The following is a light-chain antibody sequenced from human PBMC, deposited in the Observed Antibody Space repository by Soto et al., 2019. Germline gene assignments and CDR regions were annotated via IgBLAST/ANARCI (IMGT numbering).Light chain of an antibody. J-gene: IGLJ1*01. CDR3: SSYRSTSNSYV. CDR2: DVR. Sequence: QSALTQPASLSGSPGQSIIISCTGTSIDIGGYNYVSWYQQHPGKAPKLMIHDVRNRPSGVSNRFSGSKSGNTASLTIYGLQAEDEGDYYCSSYRSTSNSYVFGAGTKLTVL. CDR1: SIDIGGYNY. V-gene: IGLV2-14*03.